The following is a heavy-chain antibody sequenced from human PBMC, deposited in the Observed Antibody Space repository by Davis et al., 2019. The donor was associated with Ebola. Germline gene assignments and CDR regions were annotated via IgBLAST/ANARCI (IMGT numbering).Heavy chain of an antibody. CDR3: AAPGYCSGGSCYFYYYYGMDV. J-gene: IGHJ6*02. Sequence: ASVKVSCKASGYTFTSYDINWVRQATGQGLEWMGWMNPNSGNTGYAQKFQGRVTMTRNTSISTAYMELSSLRSEDTAVYYCAAPGYCSGGSCYFYYYYGMDVWGQGTTVTVSS. CDR1: GYTFTSYD. D-gene: IGHD2-15*01. V-gene: IGHV1-8*01. CDR2: MNPNSGNT.